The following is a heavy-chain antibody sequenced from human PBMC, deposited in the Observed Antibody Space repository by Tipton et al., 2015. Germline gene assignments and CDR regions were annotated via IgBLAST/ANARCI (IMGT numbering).Heavy chain of an antibody. CDR2: ISSGSSTI. Sequence: SLRLSCVASGLTFSDYSMSWVRQAPGKGLEWVSYISSGSSTIYYADSVKGRFTISRDNAKNSLYLQMNSLRVEDTAVYYCGRGGLFSNNWYPFDYWGQGTLITFSS. CDR3: GRGGLFSNNWYPFDY. D-gene: IGHD1-1*01. CDR1: GLTFSDYS. J-gene: IGHJ4*02. V-gene: IGHV3-48*04.